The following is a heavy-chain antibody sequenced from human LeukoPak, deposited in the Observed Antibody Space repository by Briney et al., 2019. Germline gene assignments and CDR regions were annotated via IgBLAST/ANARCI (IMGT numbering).Heavy chain of an antibody. CDR3: AKGGATVIDY. CDR2: INSDGSST. D-gene: IGHD4-17*01. J-gene: IGHJ4*02. Sequence: GVSLRLSCAASGFTFSNYWMHWVRQAPGKGLVWVSRINSDGSSTTSADSVKGRFTISRDNAKNTLYLQMNSLRAEDTAVYYCAKGGATVIDYWGQRTLVTVSS. CDR1: GFTFSNYW. V-gene: IGHV3-74*01.